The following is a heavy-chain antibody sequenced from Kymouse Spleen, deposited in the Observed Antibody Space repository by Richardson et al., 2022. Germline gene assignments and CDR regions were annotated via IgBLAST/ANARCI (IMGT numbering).Heavy chain of an antibody. CDR3: ARDQTMVRGANAFDI. Sequence: QVQLVESGGGVVQPGRSLRLSCAASGFTFSSYGMHWVRQAPGKGLEWVAVIWYDGSNKYYADSVKGRFTISRDNSKNTLYLQMNSLRAEDTAVYYCARDQTMVRGANAFDIWGQGTMVTVSS. V-gene: IGHV3-33*01. CDR1: GFTFSSYG. J-gene: IGHJ3*02. D-gene: IGHD3-10*01. CDR2: IWYDGSNK.